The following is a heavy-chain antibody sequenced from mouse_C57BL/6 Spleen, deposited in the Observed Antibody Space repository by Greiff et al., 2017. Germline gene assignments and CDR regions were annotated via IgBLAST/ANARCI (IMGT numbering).Heavy chain of an antibody. CDR3: ARILYSNYPYSDV. J-gene: IGHJ1*03. CDR2: INPNNGGT. V-gene: IGHV1-18*01. D-gene: IGHD2-5*01. CDR1: GYTFTDYN. Sequence: VHVKQSGPELVKPGASVKIPCKASGYTFTDYNMDWVKQSHGKSLEWIGDINPNNGGTIYNQKFKGKATLTVDKSSSTAYMELRSLTSEDTAVYYCARILYSNYPYSDVWGTGTTVTVSS.